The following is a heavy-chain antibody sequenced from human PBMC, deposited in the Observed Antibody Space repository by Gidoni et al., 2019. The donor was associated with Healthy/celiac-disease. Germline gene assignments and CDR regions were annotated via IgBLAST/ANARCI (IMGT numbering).Heavy chain of an antibody. V-gene: IGHV1-69*01. CDR1: GGPFSSSA. D-gene: IGHD3-22*01. J-gene: IGHJ4*02. CDR2: IIPIFGTA. CDR3: ARAGLYYYDSSGYLGYFDY. Sequence: QVQLVQSGAEVKKPGSSVKVSCKASGGPFSSSAIRWVRQAPGQGLEWMGGIIPIFGTANYAQKFQGRVTITADESTSTAYMELSSLRSEDTAVYYCARAGLYYYDSSGYLGYFDYWGQGTLVTVSS.